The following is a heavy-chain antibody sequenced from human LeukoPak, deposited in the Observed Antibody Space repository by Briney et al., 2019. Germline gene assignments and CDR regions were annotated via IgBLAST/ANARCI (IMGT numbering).Heavy chain of an antibody. CDR1: GGSISSCSYY. Sequence: SETLSLTCTVSGGSISSCSYYWGWIRQPPGKGLEWIGSIYYSGSTYYNPSLKSRVTISVATSNTQFSLKLRSVTAAATAVYYCASGATRFDYWGQGTLVTVSS. CDR3: ASGATRFDY. D-gene: IGHD1-26*01. CDR2: IYYSGST. J-gene: IGHJ4*02. V-gene: IGHV4-39*07.